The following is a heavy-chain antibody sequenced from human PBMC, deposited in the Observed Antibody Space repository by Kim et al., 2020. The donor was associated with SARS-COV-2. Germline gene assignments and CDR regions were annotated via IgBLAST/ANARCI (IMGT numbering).Heavy chain of an antibody. D-gene: IGHD3-16*02. Sequence: PSVKVSCKASGYTFTSYGISWVRQAPGQGLEWMGWISAYNGNTNYAQKLQGRVTMTTDTSTSTAYMELRSLRSDDTAVYYCARGIMITFGGVIALAYYFDYWGQGTLVTVSS. J-gene: IGHJ4*02. V-gene: IGHV1-18*01. CDR1: GYTFTSYG. CDR3: ARGIMITFGGVIALAYYFDY. CDR2: ISAYNGNT.